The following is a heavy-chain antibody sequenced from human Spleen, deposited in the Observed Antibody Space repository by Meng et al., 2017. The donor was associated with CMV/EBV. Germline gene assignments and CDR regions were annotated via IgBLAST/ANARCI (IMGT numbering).Heavy chain of an antibody. CDR1: GYTFINYA. CDR3: ARDRGTCDY. CDR2: ISTYNGDT. Sequence: ASVKVSCKPSGYTFINYAFSWVRQAPGQGFEWLGWISTYNGDTKYAQNFQGRITMTTDSSTTTAHLELMSLRSDDTAVYYCARDRGTCDYWGQGTLVTVSS. J-gene: IGHJ4*02. D-gene: IGHD3-10*01. V-gene: IGHV1-18*01.